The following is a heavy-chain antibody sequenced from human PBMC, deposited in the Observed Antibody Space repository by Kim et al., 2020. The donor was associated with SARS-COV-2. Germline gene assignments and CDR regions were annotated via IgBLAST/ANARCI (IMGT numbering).Heavy chain of an antibody. CDR1: GYTLTELS. CDR2: FDPEDGET. J-gene: IGHJ5*02. Sequence: ASVKVSCKVSGYTLTELSMHWVRQAPGKGLEWMGGFDPEDGETIYAQKFQGRVTMTEDTATDTAYMELSSLRSEDTAVYYCSTSTTVTTSGWFGPWGQGTLVTVSS. D-gene: IGHD4-17*01. CDR3: STSTTVTTSGWFGP. V-gene: IGHV1-24*01.